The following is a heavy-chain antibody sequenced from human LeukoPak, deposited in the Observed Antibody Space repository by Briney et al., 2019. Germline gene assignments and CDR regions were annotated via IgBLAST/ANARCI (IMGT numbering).Heavy chain of an antibody. V-gene: IGHV1-69*05. CDR3: ARPIAAAGNDAFDI. CDR1: GGTFSSYA. CDR2: IIPIFSTA. Sequence: SVKVSCKASGGTFSSYAISWVRQAPGQGLEWIGRIIPIFSTANYAQKFQCRVTITTDESTSTAYMELSSLRSEDTAVYYCARPIAAAGNDAFDIWGQGTMVTVSS. J-gene: IGHJ3*02. D-gene: IGHD6-13*01.